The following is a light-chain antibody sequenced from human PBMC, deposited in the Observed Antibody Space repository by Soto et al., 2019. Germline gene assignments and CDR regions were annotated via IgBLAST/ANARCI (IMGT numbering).Light chain of an antibody. V-gene: IGKV1-27*01. Sequence: DIQVTQHPSSLSASVGDRVTITCRASQGIKNYLAWYQQKPGEIPKLLLYAASTLESGIPPRFSGSGSGTDFTLTINNLQPEDVATYYCQRYYNAPFTFGGGTKVEIK. CDR3: QRYYNAPFT. CDR1: QGIKNY. CDR2: AAS. J-gene: IGKJ4*01.